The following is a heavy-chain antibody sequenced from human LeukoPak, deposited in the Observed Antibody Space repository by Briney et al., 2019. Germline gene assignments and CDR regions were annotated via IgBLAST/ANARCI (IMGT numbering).Heavy chain of an antibody. Sequence: ASVKVSCKASGYTFTSYYMHWVRQAPGQGLEWMGIINPSGGSTSYAQKFQGRVTMTRDTSTSTVYMELSSLRSEDTAVYYCAREKTAYCYDSSGYYPRTHRWFDPWGQGTLVTVSS. J-gene: IGHJ5*02. CDR3: AREKTAYCYDSSGYYPRTHRWFDP. CDR2: INPSGGST. V-gene: IGHV1-46*01. CDR1: GYTFTSYY. D-gene: IGHD3-22*01.